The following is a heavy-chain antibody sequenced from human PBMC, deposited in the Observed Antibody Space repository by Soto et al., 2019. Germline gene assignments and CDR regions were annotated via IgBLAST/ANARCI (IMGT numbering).Heavy chain of an antibody. V-gene: IGHV1-69*12. CDR1: GGTFGNTA. D-gene: IGHD3-3*01. CDR2: IVPLFGTA. CDR3: ARDGDPGYSFWSGPLGGGRFDP. J-gene: IGHJ5*02. Sequence: QVQLVQSGAEVKEPGSSVNVSCKTSGGTFGNTAVTWVRQVPGQGLEWIGGIVPLFGTANYAQKFRGRVMITADESTRPAYMDLSSLRSDDTAIYYCARDGDPGYSFWSGPLGGGRFDPWGQGTLVTVSS.